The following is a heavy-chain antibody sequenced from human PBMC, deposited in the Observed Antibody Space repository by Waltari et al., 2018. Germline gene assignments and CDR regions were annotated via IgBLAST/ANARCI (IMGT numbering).Heavy chain of an antibody. CDR3: ASLYYDYVWENYPTDAFDI. J-gene: IGHJ3*02. V-gene: IGHV3-21*01. D-gene: IGHD3-16*02. Sequence: EVQLVESGGGLVKPGGSLRVSCAASGFTFSNYTMNWVRQAPGKGLEWVSCISRSSSFIYYADSWKGRFTISRDNAKNSVYLQMNNRRAEDTAVYYCASLYYDYVWENYPTDAFDIWGQGTMVTVSS. CDR1: GFTFSNYT. CDR2: ISRSSSFI.